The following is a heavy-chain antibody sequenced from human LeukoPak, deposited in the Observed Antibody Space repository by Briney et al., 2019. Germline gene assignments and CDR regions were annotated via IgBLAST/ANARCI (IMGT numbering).Heavy chain of an antibody. D-gene: IGHD6-13*01. J-gene: IGHJ4*02. CDR3: AATIAAAGTEYFDY. V-gene: IGHV4-59*08. Sequence: SETLSLTCTGSGGSISSYYWSWIRQPPGKGLEWIGYIYYSGSTNYNPSLKSRVTISVDTSKTQFSLKLSSVTAADTAVYYCAATIAAAGTEYFDYWGQGTLVTVSS. CDR2: IYYSGST. CDR1: GGSISSYY.